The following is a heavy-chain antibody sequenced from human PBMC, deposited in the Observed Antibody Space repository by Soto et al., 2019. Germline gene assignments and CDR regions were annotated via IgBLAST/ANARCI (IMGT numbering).Heavy chain of an antibody. CDR3: ARGRVPYCRSNRCYIPARFDP. J-gene: IGHJ5*02. Sequence: GASVKVCCKASGGTFSSYAISWVRQAPGQGLEWMGGIIPIFGIANYAQKFQGRVTITADKSTSTAYMELSSLRSEDTAVYYCARGRVPYCRSNRCYIPARFDPWGEGPLVPLSP. CDR2: IIPIFGIA. V-gene: IGHV1-69*10. D-gene: IGHD2-2*02. CDR1: GGTFSSYA.